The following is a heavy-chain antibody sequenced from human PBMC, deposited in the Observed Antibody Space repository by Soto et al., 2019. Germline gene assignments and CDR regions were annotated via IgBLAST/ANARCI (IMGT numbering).Heavy chain of an antibody. Sequence: QVQLQESGPGLVKPSETLSLTRTVSGGTISSWYWSWIRQPPGKGLEWIGYIYYSGSTNCNPSLKSLVTISVDTSKNQFSLKLSSVTAADTAGYYCARRYGSAIDYWGQGTLVTVSS. D-gene: IGHD1-26*01. CDR2: IYYSGST. CDR3: ARRYGSAIDY. CDR1: GGTISSWY. J-gene: IGHJ4*02. V-gene: IGHV4-59*08.